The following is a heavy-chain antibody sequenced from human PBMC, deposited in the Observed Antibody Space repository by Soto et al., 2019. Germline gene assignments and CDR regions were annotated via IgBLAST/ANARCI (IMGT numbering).Heavy chain of an antibody. CDR1: GFTFSSYA. D-gene: IGHD3-22*01. V-gene: IGHV3-23*01. CDR3: AKDYSINMISHPAFDI. CDR2: ISGSGGST. J-gene: IGHJ3*02. Sequence: PGGSLRLSCAASGFTFSSYAMSWVRQAPGKGLEWVSAISGSGGSTYYADSVKGRFTISRDNSKNTLYLQMNSLRAEDTAVYYCAKDYSINMISHPAFDIWGQGTMVTVSS.